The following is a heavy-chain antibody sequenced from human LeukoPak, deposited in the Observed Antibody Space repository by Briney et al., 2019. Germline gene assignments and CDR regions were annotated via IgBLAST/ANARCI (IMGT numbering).Heavy chain of an antibody. J-gene: IGHJ4*02. V-gene: IGHV3-66*01. CDR2: IYSGGST. CDR3: AREALLWFGELLSSYFDY. Sequence: PGGSLRLSCAASEFSVGSNYMTWVRQAPGKGLEWVSLIYSGGSTYYADSVKGRFTISRDNSKNTLYLQMNSLRAEDMAVYYCAREALLWFGELLSSYFDYWGQGTLVTVSS. CDR1: EFSVGSNY. D-gene: IGHD3-10*01.